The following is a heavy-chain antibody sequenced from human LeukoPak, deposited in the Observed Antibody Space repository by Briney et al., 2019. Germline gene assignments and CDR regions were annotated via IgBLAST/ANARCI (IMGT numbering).Heavy chain of an antibody. D-gene: IGHD1-1*01. J-gene: IGHJ6*03. Sequence: SLKVSCKASGGTFSSYAISWVRQAPGQGLEWMGGIIPIFGTANYAQTFQGRFTITTDESTSTGYMELSSLRPEDTAVYYCAESTTTASRLYYMDVWGKGTTVTVSS. CDR3: AESTTTASRLYYMDV. V-gene: IGHV1-69*05. CDR2: IIPIFGTA. CDR1: GGTFSSYA.